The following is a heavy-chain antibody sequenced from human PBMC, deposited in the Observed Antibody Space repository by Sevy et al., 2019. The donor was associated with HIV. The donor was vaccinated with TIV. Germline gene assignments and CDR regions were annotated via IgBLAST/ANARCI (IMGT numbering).Heavy chain of an antibody. D-gene: IGHD3-3*01. J-gene: IGHJ6*03. V-gene: IGHV4-39*01. Sequence: SETLSLTCTVSGGSISSSSYYWGWIRQPPGKGLEWIGSIYYSGSTYYNASLKSRVTISVDTSKNQFSLKLSCVTATDTAVYYCARLSPSRPNDFWSGYYYYMDVWGKGTTVTVSS. CDR3: ARLSPSRPNDFWSGYYYYMDV. CDR1: GGSISSSSYY. CDR2: IYYSGST.